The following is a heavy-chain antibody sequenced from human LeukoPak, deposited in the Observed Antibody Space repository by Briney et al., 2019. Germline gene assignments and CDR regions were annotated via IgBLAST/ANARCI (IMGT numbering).Heavy chain of an antibody. J-gene: IGHJ4*02. CDR1: GGTFSSYA. D-gene: IGHD6-19*01. CDR3: ARARLAVAGTWYLDY. CDR2: IIPIFGTA. V-gene: IGHV1-69*05. Sequence: ASVKVSCKASGGTFSSYAISWVRQAPGQGLEWMGGIIPIFGTANYAQKFQGRVTITTDESTSTAYMELSSLRSEDTAVYYCARARLAVAGTWYLDYWGQGTLVTVSS.